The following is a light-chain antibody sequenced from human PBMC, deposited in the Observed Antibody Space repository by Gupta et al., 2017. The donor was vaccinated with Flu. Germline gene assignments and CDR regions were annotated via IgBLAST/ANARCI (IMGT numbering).Light chain of an antibody. CDR1: ALSEKY. CDR3: YSTETSGNHRV. V-gene: IGLV3-10*01. CDR2: EER. Sequence: GQTDRITGSGGALSEKYAYWYQPKAGQAPGLIIYEERKRPSGIPERFSGSSSGTRATLTISGAQVEDEADYYCYSTETSGNHRVFGGGTKLTVL. J-gene: IGLJ3*02.